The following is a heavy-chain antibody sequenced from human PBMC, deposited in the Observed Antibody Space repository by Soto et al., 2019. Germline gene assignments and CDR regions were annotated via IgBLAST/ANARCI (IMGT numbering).Heavy chain of an antibody. D-gene: IGHD3-9*01. CDR2: TNAGNGNT. CDR3: ERVRYDILTGYDY. J-gene: IGHJ4*02. CDR1: GYTFTSYA. V-gene: IGHV1-3*01. Sequence: ASVKVSCKASGYTFTSYAMHWVRQAPGQRLEWMGWTNAGNGNTKYSQKFQGRVTITRDTSASTAYMELSSLRSEETAVYYCERVRYDILTGYDYWGQGTLVNVSS.